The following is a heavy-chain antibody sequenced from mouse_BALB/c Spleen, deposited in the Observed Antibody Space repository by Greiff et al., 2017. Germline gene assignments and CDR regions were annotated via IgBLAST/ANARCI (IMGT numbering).Heavy chain of an antibody. CDR1: GFSLTSYG. J-gene: IGHJ4*01. CDR3: ARDEGYGNYAMDY. CDR2: IWAGGST. D-gene: IGHD2-1*01. Sequence: QVQLQQSGPGLVAPSQSLSITCTVSGFSLTSYGVHWVRQPPGKGLEWLGVIWAGGSTNYNSALMSRLSISKDNSKSQVFLKMNSLQTDDTAMYYCARDEGYGNYAMDYWGQGTSVTVSS. V-gene: IGHV2-9*02.